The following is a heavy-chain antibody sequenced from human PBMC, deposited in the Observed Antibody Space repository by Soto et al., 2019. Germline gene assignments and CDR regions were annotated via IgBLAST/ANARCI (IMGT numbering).Heavy chain of an antibody. CDR1: GFIFSSYS. Sequence: EVQLVESGGGLVQPGGSLRLSCAASGFIFSSYSMNWVRQAPGKGLEWVSYISSSSSTIYYADSVKGRFTISRDNAKNSLYLQMNSLRAEDTAVYYCARDSGYSYGPLDYWGQGTLVTVSS. V-gene: IGHV3-48*01. J-gene: IGHJ4*02. CDR2: ISSSSSTI. D-gene: IGHD5-18*01. CDR3: ARDSGYSYGPLDY.